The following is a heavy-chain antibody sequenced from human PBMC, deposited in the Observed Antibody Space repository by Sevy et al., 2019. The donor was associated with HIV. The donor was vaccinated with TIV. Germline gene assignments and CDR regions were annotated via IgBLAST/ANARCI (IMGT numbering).Heavy chain of an antibody. Sequence: ASVKVSCKASGYTFTSYYMHWVRQAPGQGLEWMGIINPSGGSTSYPQKFQGRVTMTRDTSTSTVYMELSSLRSEDTAVYYCARATVYPSNYDSSGYRPYYYYGMDVWGQGTTVTVSS. CDR1: GYTFTSYY. D-gene: IGHD3-22*01. CDR3: ARATVYPSNYDSSGYRPYYYYGMDV. CDR2: INPSGGST. V-gene: IGHV1-46*01. J-gene: IGHJ6*02.